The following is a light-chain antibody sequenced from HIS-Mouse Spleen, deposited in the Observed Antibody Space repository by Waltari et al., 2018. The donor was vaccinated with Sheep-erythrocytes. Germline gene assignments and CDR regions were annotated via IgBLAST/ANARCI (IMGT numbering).Light chain of an antibody. CDR2: GNS. Sequence: QSVLTQPPSVSGAPGQRGTISCPGSRSNIGAGYDVHWYPQLPGTAPKPLIYGNSNRPSGVPDRFSGSKSGTSASLAITGLQAEDEADYYCQSYDSSLSGVVFGGGTKLTVL. J-gene: IGLJ2*01. CDR1: RSNIGAGYD. CDR3: QSYDSSLSGVV. V-gene: IGLV1-40*01.